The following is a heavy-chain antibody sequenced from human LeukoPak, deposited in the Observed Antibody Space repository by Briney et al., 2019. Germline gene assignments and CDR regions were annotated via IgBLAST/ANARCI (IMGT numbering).Heavy chain of an antibody. D-gene: IGHD6-13*01. CDR3: AREDSSSWYEGYYYYYGMDV. V-gene: IGHV3-21*01. Sequence: GGSLRLSCAASGFTFSSYSMNWVRQAPGKGLDWVSSISSSSSYIYYADSVKGRFTISRDNAKNSLYLQMNSLRAEDTAVYYCAREDSSSWYEGYYYYYGMDVWGQGTTVTVSS. CDR1: GFTFSSYS. CDR2: ISSSSSYI. J-gene: IGHJ6*02.